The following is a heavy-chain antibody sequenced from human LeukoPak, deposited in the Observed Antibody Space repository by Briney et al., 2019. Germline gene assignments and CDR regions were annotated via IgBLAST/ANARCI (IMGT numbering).Heavy chain of an antibody. CDR1: GFTFSTYA. J-gene: IGHJ4*02. Sequence: PGGSLRLSCGASGFTFSTYAMSWVRQAPGKGLEWVSAISGSGGSTYYADSVKGRFTISRDNSKNTLYLQMNSLRAEDTAVYYCAKDDYGSGEGYWGQGTLVTVSS. V-gene: IGHV3-23*01. CDR2: ISGSGGST. D-gene: IGHD3-10*01. CDR3: AKDDYGSGEGY.